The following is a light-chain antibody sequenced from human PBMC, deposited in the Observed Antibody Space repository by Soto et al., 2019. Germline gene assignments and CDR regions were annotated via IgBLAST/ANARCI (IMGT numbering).Light chain of an antibody. CDR1: QSISSW. Sequence: DIQLTQSPSTLFASVGDRVTITCRASQSISSWLAWYQQKPGXXPXXLIYKASSLESGVPSRFSGSGSGTEFTLTISSLQPDDFATYYCQQYNSYWTFGQGTKVDIK. V-gene: IGKV1-5*03. CDR2: KAS. CDR3: QQYNSYWT. J-gene: IGKJ1*01.